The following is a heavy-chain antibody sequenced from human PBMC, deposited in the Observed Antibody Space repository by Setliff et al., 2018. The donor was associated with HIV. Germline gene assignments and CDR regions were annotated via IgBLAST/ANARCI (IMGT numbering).Heavy chain of an antibody. CDR3: ARTRWGAPVDS. V-gene: IGHV4-31*03. CDR1: GDSIGSGGYY. Sequence: SETLSLTCTVSGDSIGSGGYYWSWIRQHPGKGLEWIGYIFYSGSTYYNPSLKSRVTISVDTSKNQFSLRLNSVTAADTAVYYRARTRWGAPVDSWGQGTLVTVSS. D-gene: IGHD3-16*01. CDR2: IFYSGST. J-gene: IGHJ4*02.